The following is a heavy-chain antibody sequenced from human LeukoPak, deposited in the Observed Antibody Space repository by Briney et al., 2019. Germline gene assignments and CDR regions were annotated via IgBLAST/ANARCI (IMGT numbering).Heavy chain of an antibody. D-gene: IGHD6-19*01. CDR3: AKDRSGWYYFDY. J-gene: IGHJ4*02. V-gene: IGHV3-23*01. CDR1: GFTFSGYA. CDR2: ISGSGGGT. Sequence: GGSLRLSCAASGFTFSGYAMSWGRQAPGKELEWVSGISGSGGGTYYADSVKGRFTISRDTSKNTLYLQMNSLRAEDTAVYYCAKDRSGWYYFDYWGQGTLVTVSS.